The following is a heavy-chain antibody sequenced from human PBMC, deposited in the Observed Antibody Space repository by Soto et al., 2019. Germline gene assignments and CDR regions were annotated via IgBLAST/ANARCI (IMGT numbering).Heavy chain of an antibody. V-gene: IGHV1-69*06. CDR2: IIPIFGTA. CDR3: ARAPAYDILTGYPNFDY. J-gene: IGHJ4*02. D-gene: IGHD3-9*01. CDR1: GGTFSSYA. Sequence: SVEVSCRASGGTFSSYAISWVRQSPGQGLEWMGGIIPIFGTANYAQKFQGRVTITADKSTSTAYMELSSLRSEDTAVYYCARAPAYDILTGYPNFDYWGQGTLVTVYS.